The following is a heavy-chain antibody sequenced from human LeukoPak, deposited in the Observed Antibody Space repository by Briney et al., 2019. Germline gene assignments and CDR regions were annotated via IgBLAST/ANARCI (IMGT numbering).Heavy chain of an antibody. CDR1: GYTFTSYG. D-gene: IGHD3-22*01. CDR2: ISAYNGNT. CDR3: ARDYYDSSGYTPFDY. V-gene: IGHV1-18*01. Sequence: ASVKVSCKASGYTFTSYGISWVRQAPGQGLEWMRWISAYNGNTNYAQKLQGRVTMTTDTSTSTAYMELRSLRSDDTAVYYCARDYYDSSGYTPFDYWGQGTLVTVSS. J-gene: IGHJ4*02.